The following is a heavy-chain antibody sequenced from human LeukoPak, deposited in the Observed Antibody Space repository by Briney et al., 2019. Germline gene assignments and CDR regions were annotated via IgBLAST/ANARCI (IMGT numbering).Heavy chain of an antibody. CDR2: IGTAGDT. CDR3: ARRYYDSSGYDFYFDY. CDR1: GFTFSSYD. J-gene: IGHJ4*02. D-gene: IGHD3-22*01. Sequence: GGSLRLSCAASGFTFSSYDMHWVRQGTGKGLEWVSAIGTAGDTYYPGSVKGRFTISRDNAKNTLYLQMNSLRAEDTAVYYCARRYYDSSGYDFYFDYWGQGTLVTVSS. V-gene: IGHV3-13*04.